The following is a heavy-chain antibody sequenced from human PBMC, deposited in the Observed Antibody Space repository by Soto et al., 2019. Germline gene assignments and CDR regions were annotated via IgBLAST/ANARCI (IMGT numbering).Heavy chain of an antibody. CDR2: ISAYNGNT. CDR1: GYTFSSYA. CDR3: ARDGPPVDY. V-gene: IGHV1-18*01. Sequence: QVQLVQSGAEVKKPGASVKVSCKASGYTFSSYAISWVRQAPGQGLEWMGGISAYNGNTNYAQKPQGRVTMPTDTSTSTADMELRSLTSDDTAVYYCARDGPPVDYWGQGTLVTVSS. J-gene: IGHJ4*02.